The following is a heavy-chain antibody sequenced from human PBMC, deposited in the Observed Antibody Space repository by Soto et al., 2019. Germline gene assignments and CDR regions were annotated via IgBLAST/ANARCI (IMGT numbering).Heavy chain of an antibody. J-gene: IGHJ4*02. CDR2: INHSGST. V-gene: IGHV4-34*01. Sequence: QVQLQQWGAGLLKPSETLSLTCAVYGGSFSGYYWSWIRQPPGKGLEWIGEINHSGSTNYNPSLKSRVPISVDTSKNQFSLKLSSVTAADTAVYYCARVTYYDMLTGYLIDYWGQGTLVTVSS. CDR1: GGSFSGYY. CDR3: ARVTYYDMLTGYLIDY. D-gene: IGHD3-9*01.